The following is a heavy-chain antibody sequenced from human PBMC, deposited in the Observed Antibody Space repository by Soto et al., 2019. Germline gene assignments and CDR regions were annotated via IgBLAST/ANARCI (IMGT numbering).Heavy chain of an antibody. J-gene: IGHJ6*02. V-gene: IGHV1-18*01. CDR3: AKNGQPPYYYYGLDV. D-gene: IGHD2-8*01. CDR2: ISGYNGDT. Sequence: QGHLVQSGAEVKKPGTSVKVSCKASGYTFTRYGISWVRQALGQGLEWMGWISGYNGDTNYAQNLQGRVTMTIDTSTSTAYMELRSLTSDDTAVYYCAKNGQPPYYYYGLDVWGQGTTVTVSS. CDR1: GYTFTRYG.